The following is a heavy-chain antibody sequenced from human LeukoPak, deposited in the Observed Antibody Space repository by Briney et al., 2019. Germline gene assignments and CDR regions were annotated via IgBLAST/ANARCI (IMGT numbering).Heavy chain of an antibody. D-gene: IGHD3-10*01. V-gene: IGHV1-69*06. CDR1: GGTFSSYA. CDR2: IIPIFGTA. Sequence: SVKVSCKASGGTFSSYAISWVRQAPGQGLEWMGGIIPIFGTANYAQKFQGRVTITADKSTSTAYMELSSLRSEDTAVYYCARVEMVRGVIYYFDYWGQGTLVTVSS. CDR3: ARVEMVRGVIYYFDY. J-gene: IGHJ4*02.